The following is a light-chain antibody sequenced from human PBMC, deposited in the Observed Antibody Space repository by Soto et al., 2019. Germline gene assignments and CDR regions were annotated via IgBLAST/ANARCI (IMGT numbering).Light chain of an antibody. CDR1: SSDVGGYNY. J-gene: IGLJ1*01. V-gene: IGLV2-14*01. Sequence: QSVLTQPASVSGSPGQSITISCTGTSSDVGGYNYVSWYQHHPGKVPKVMIYEVSNRPSGVSNRFSGSKSGNTASLTISGLQAEDEADYYCSSYTSSSTLYVVGTGTKVTVL. CDR2: EVS. CDR3: SSYTSSSTLYV.